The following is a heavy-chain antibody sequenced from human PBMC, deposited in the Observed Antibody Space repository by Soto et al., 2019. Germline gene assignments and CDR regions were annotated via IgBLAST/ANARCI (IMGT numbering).Heavy chain of an antibody. CDR2: ISGSGGST. CDR3: AKAPLGELSDWFDP. J-gene: IGHJ5*02. CDR1: GFTFSSYA. Sequence: GGSLRLACAASGFTFSSYAMSWFRQAPGKGLEWVSAISGSGGSTYYADSVKGRFTISRDNSKNTLYLQMNSLRAEDTAVYYCAKAPLGELSDWFDPWGQGTLVTVSS. V-gene: IGHV3-23*01. D-gene: IGHD3-16*02.